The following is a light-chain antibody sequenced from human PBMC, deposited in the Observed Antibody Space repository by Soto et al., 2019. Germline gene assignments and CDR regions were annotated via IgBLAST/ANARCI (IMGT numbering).Light chain of an antibody. J-gene: IGKJ1*01. CDR2: GAS. Sequence: VMTESPATLSVSPGERATLSCRASQSVAIYLAWYQRKPGQATRLLIYGASSRATGIPDSFSGRGSGTDFTLTISRLEPEDFAVYYCHQYDSWTFGQGTKVDI. V-gene: IGKV3-20*01. CDR1: QSVAIY. CDR3: HQYDSWT.